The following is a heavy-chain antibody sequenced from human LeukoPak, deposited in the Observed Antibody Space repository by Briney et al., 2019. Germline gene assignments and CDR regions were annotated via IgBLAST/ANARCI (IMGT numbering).Heavy chain of an antibody. J-gene: IGHJ5*02. Sequence: GGSLKISCKGSGSSFTSYWIGWVRQMPGKGLEWMGIIYPGDSDTRYSPSFQGQVTISADKSISTAYLQWSSLKASDTAMYYCARQALYSSSWYWFDPWGQGTLVTVSS. CDR2: IYPGDSDT. CDR3: ARQALYSSSWYWFDP. CDR1: GSSFTSYW. D-gene: IGHD6-13*01. V-gene: IGHV5-51*01.